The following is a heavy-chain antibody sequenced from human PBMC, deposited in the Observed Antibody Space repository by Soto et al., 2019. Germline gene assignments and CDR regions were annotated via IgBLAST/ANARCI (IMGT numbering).Heavy chain of an antibody. J-gene: IGHJ6*02. V-gene: IGHV1-3*01. Sequence: ASVKVSCKASGYTFTSYAMHWVRQAPGQRLEWMGWINAGNGNTKYSQKFQGRVTITRDTSASTAYMELSSLRSEDTAVYYCAVYCSSTSCRLYYYGMDVWGQGTTVTVSS. D-gene: IGHD2-2*01. CDR3: AVYCSSTSCRLYYYGMDV. CDR1: GYTFTSYA. CDR2: INAGNGNT.